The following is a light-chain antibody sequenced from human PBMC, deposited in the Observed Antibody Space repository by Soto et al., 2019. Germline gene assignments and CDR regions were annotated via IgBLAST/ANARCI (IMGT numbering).Light chain of an antibody. CDR1: QGISND. CDR3: LQHNSYPWP. V-gene: IGKV1-17*01. J-gene: IGKJ1*01. Sequence: LHVTLSPSSLSPSIRDRVTITCRASQGISNDLGWYQQKPGKAPKRLIYAASSLQSGVPSRFSGSISGTEFTLTISSLQPDDFATYYCLQHNSYPWPFGQGTKV. CDR2: AAS.